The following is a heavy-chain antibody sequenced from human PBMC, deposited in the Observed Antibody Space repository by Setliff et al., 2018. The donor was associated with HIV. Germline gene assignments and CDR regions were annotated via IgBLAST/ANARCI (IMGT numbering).Heavy chain of an antibody. J-gene: IGHJ4*02. CDR2: ISGSGDTT. D-gene: IGHD3-10*01. CDR3: AKDKGQKYADY. CDR1: GFSFTNAW. V-gene: IGHV3-23*01. Sequence: GGSLRLSCAASGFSFTNAWMSWVRQAPGKGLEWVSGISGSGDTTNYADSVKGRFTISRDNSKNTLYLQMNSLRDEDTALYYCAKDKGQKYADYWGQGTVVTVS.